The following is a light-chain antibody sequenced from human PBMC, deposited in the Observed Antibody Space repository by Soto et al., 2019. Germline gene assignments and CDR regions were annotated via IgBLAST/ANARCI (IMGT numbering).Light chain of an antibody. Sequence: QSVLTQPGSVSGSPGQSITISCTGTSSDVGGYDYVSWYQLHPGKAPKLMVFEVSNRPSGVSYRFSGSKSGNTASLTSSGLQAEDEADYFCSSYSISTAYLFGTGTKVTVL. CDR1: SSDVGGYDY. J-gene: IGLJ1*01. V-gene: IGLV2-14*01. CDR2: EVS. CDR3: SSYSISTAYL.